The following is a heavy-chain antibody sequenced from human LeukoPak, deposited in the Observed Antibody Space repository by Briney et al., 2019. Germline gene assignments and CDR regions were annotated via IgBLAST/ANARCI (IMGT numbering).Heavy chain of an antibody. CDR3: ARSSYYDSSGYYPFDY. V-gene: IGHV5-51*01. Sequence: GESLKISCKGSGYSFTSYWIGWVRQMPGKGLEWMGIIYPGDSDTRYSPSFQGQVTISADKSISTAYLQWSSLKASDTAMYYCARSSYYDSSGYYPFDYWGQGTLVTVSS. D-gene: IGHD3-22*01. CDR1: GYSFTSYW. CDR2: IYPGDSDT. J-gene: IGHJ4*02.